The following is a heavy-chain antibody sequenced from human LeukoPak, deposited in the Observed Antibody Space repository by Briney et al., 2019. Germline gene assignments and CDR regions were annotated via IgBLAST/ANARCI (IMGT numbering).Heavy chain of an antibody. CDR2: INLNSGGT. CDR1: GYTFTDYY. V-gene: IGHV1-2*02. Sequence: ASVKVSCKASGYTFTDYYMHWVRQAPGQGLEWMGWINLNSGGTNYAQKFQGRVTMTRDTSISTAYVELSRLRSDDTAVYYCARDLESEVATIPDDWGQGTLVTVSS. CDR3: ARDLESEVATIPDD. D-gene: IGHD5-24*01. J-gene: IGHJ4*02.